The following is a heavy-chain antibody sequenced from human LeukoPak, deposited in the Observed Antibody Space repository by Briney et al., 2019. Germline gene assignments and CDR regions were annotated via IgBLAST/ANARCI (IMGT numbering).Heavy chain of an antibody. CDR2: IYQNGRT. J-gene: IGHJ4*02. CDR3: AKVSNGWPYFLES. V-gene: IGHV4-61*01. CDR1: GGSVSSISYY. D-gene: IGHD6-19*01. Sequence: SETLSLTCTVSGGSVSSISYYWTGIRQSPGKGLEWIGHIYQNGRTNHLPSLATRVTMSLDTSKNQFSLKLNSVTAADTAVYSCAKVSNGWPYFLESWGQGVQVTVSS.